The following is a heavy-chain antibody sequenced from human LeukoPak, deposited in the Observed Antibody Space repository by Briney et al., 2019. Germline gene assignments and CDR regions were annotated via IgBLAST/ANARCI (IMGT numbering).Heavy chain of an antibody. CDR1: GGSISSSVYY. J-gene: IGHJ4*02. Sequence: SETLSLTCTVSGGSISSSVYYWGWIRQPPGKGLEWNGSIDYSGSTYYNPSLESRLTISVDTSKNQFSLKLSSVTAADTAAYYCASLYDFWSAFHSWGQGTLVTVSS. CDR2: IDYSGST. CDR3: ASLYDFWSAFHS. V-gene: IGHV4-39*01. D-gene: IGHD3-3*01.